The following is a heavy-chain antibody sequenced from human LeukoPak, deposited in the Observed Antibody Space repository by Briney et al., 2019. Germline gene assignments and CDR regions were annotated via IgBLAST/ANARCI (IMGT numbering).Heavy chain of an antibody. CDR2: INHSGST. CDR1: GGSFSGYY. CDR3: ASKIQGVTTFTKRSTNFDY. V-gene: IGHV4-34*01. J-gene: IGHJ4*02. Sequence: PSETLSLTCAVYGGSFSGYYWSWIRQPPGKGLEWIGEINHSGSTNYNPSLKSRVTISVDTSKNQFSLKLSSVTAADTAVYYCASKIQGVTTFTKRSTNFDYWGQGTLVTVSS. D-gene: IGHD4-17*01.